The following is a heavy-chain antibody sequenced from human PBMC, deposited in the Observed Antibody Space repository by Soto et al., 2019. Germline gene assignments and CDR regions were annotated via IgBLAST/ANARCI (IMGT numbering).Heavy chain of an antibody. CDR2: ISGSGGST. J-gene: IGHJ4*02. V-gene: IGHV3-23*01. D-gene: IGHD6-19*01. CDR1: GFTFSNYA. CDR3: AKGDSSALYSSFDY. Sequence: GGSLRLSCAASGFTFSNYAVSWVRQAPGKGLEWVAAISGSGGSTNYADSVEGRFTISRDNSKNTLYMQMNSLRAEDTAVYYCAKGDSSALYSSFDYWGQGTLVTVSS.